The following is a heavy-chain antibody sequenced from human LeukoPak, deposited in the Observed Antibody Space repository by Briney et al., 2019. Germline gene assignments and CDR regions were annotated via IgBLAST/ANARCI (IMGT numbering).Heavy chain of an antibody. CDR1: GFTFSSYG. CDR2: ISYDGSDE. V-gene: IGHV3-30*18. Sequence: GGSLRLSCAASGFTFSSYGMHWVRQAPGKGLEWVAVISYDGSDEYYAESVKGRFTISRDNSKNTLFLQLSGLRVDDTAVYYCAKSRVVHQLVKNNYPLYYYYGMDVWGQGTTVTVSS. J-gene: IGHJ6*02. CDR3: AKSRVVHQLVKNNYPLYYYYGMDV. D-gene: IGHD1-1*01.